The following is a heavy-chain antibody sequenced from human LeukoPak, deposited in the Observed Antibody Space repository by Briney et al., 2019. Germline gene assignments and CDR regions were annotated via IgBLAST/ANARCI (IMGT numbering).Heavy chain of an antibody. V-gene: IGHV3-21*01. Sequence: PGGSLRLSCAASGFILSTYSMNWVRQAPGKGLEWVSSISSSSSYIYYADSVKGRFTISRDNAKNSLYLQMNSLRAEDTAVYYCARANYDMTWDVWGKGTTVTVSS. J-gene: IGHJ6*04. CDR3: ARANYDMTWDV. CDR2: ISSSSSYI. D-gene: IGHD3-16*01. CDR1: GFILSTYS.